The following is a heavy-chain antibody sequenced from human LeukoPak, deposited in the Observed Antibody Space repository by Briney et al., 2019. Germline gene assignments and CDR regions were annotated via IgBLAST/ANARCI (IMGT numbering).Heavy chain of an antibody. J-gene: IGHJ4*02. V-gene: IGHV3-7*01. D-gene: IGHD6-6*01. CDR3: ARGSKYSSSSQYYFDY. CDR2: IKQDGSEK. CDR1: GFTFSSYW. Sequence: GGSLRLSCAASGFTFSSYWMSWVRQAPGKGLEWVANIKQDGSEKYYVDSVKGRFTISRDNAKNSLYLQMNSLRAEDTAVYYCARGSKYSSSSQYYFDYWGQGTLVTVSS.